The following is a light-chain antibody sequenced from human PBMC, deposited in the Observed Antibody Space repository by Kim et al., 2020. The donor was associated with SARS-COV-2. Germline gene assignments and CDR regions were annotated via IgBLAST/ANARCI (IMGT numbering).Light chain of an antibody. Sequence: SPGATATPSCRASQSVSSNVAWYQQKPGQAPRLLIYDASTRATGIPARFSGSGSGTDFTLTISSLQSEDLAVYHCQQYDDWPPWTFGQGTKVDIK. V-gene: IGKV3-15*01. CDR1: QSVSSN. CDR2: DAS. J-gene: IGKJ1*01. CDR3: QQYDDWPPWT.